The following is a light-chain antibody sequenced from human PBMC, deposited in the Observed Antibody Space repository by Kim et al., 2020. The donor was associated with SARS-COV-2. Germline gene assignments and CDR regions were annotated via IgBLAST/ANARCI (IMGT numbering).Light chain of an antibody. CDR1: QDITND. Sequence: ASVGDRVTITCRASQDITNDLAWYQQKPGTVPKLLIYGASTLQTGVPSRFSGSGSGTEFTLTISSLQTEDVATYFCQKYNTAPWTFGPGTRLEIK. V-gene: IGKV1-27*01. CDR3: QKYNTAPWT. CDR2: GAS. J-gene: IGKJ5*01.